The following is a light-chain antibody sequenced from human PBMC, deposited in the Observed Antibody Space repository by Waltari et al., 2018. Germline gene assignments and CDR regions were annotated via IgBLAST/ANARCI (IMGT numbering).Light chain of an antibody. V-gene: IGLV2-23*02. J-gene: IGLJ2*01. Sequence: QSALTQPASVSGSPGQSITISCTGTSSDVGSYNLVSRYQQHPGKAPKLMIYEVSKRPSGVSNRFSGSKSGNTASLTISGLQAEDEADYYCCSYAGSSTYVVFGGGTKLTVI. CDR2: EVS. CDR3: CSYAGSSTYVV. CDR1: SSDVGSYNL.